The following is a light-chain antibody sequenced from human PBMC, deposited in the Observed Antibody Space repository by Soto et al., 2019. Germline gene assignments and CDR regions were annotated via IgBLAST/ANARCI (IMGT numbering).Light chain of an antibody. J-gene: IGLJ3*02. CDR2: EVS. V-gene: IGLV2-23*02. CDR1: SSDVGTYNL. Sequence: QSALTQPASVSGSPGQSITISCTGTSSDVGTYNLLSWYQQHPGKAPKLMISEVSKRPSGVSNRFSGSKSGNTASLTISGLQDEDEDDYYCCSYAGSTTWVFGGGTKLTVL. CDR3: CSYAGSTTWV.